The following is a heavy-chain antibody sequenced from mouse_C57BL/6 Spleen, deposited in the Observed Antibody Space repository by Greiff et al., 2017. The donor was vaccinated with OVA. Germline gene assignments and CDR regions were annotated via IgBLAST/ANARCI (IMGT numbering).Heavy chain of an antibody. CDR1: GYTFTSYW. Sequence: QVHVKQPGAELVKPGASVKLSCKASGYTFTSYWMQWVNQRPGQGLEWIGEIDPSDSYTNSNQKFKGKATLTVDTSSSTAYMQLSSQTSEDSAVYYCATSTMVTRGDAYWGQGTLVTVSA. CDR2: IDPSDSYT. J-gene: IGHJ3*01. CDR3: ATSTMVTRGDAY. V-gene: IGHV1-50*01. D-gene: IGHD2-2*01.